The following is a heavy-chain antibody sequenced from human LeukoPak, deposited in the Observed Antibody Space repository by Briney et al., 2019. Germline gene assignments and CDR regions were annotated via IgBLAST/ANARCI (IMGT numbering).Heavy chain of an antibody. V-gene: IGHV4-59*01. J-gene: IGHJ5*02. Sequence: SETLSLTCTVSGGSISSYYWSWIRQPPGKGLEWIGYIYYSGSTNYNPFLKSRVTISVDTSKNQFSLKLSSVTAADTAVYYCARSNLLIKGFDPWGQGTLVTVSS. D-gene: IGHD3-16*01. CDR2: IYYSGST. CDR3: ARSNLLIKGFDP. CDR1: GGSISSYY.